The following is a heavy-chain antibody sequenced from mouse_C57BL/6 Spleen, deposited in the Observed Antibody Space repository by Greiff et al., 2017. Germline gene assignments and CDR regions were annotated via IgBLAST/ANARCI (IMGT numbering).Heavy chain of an antibody. V-gene: IGHV1-74*01. J-gene: IGHJ4*01. Sequence: QVQLKQPGAELVKPGASVKVSCKASGYTFTSYWMHWVKQRPGQGLEWIGRIHPSDSDTNYNQKFKGKATLTVDTSSSTAYMQLSSLTSEDSAVYYSARDYSNYGHAMDYWGQGTSVTVSS. CDR3: ARDYSNYGHAMDY. D-gene: IGHD2-5*01. CDR1: GYTFTSYW. CDR2: IHPSDSDT.